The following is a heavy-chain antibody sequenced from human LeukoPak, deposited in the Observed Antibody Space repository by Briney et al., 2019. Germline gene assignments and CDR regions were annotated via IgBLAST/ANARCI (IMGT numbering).Heavy chain of an antibody. V-gene: IGHV3-23*01. CDR2: VSGSGAST. CDR1: GFTFSGYA. D-gene: IGHD1-26*01. J-gene: IGHJ4*02. CDR3: AKGPRGSGSLTYFDY. Sequence: PGGSLRLSCAASGFTFSGYAMSWVRQAPGKGLEWVSAVSGSGASTYYADSVKGRFTISRDNSKNTLYLQMNSLRAEDTAVYYCAKGPRGSGSLTYFDYWGQGTLVTVSS.